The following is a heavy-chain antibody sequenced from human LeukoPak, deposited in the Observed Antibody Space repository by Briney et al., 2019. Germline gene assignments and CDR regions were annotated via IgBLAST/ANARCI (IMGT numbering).Heavy chain of an antibody. CDR2: IYYSGST. CDR3: AKDGGYDYDSSGPTGP. J-gene: IGHJ5*02. V-gene: IGHV4-39*07. Sequence: LETLSLTCTVSGGSISSSSYYWGWIRQPPGKGLEWIGSIYYSGSTYYNPSLKSRVTISVDTSKNQFSLKLSSVTAADTALYYCAKDGGYDYDSSGPTGPWGQGTLVTVSS. CDR1: GGSISSSSYY. D-gene: IGHD3-22*01.